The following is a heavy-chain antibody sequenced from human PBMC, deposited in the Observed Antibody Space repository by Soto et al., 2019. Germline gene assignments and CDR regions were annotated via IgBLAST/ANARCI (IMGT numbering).Heavy chain of an antibody. CDR1: GGTLNNYV. V-gene: IGHV1-69*01. CDR2: IIPVSGPA. D-gene: IGHD1-26*01. J-gene: IGHJ4*02. Sequence: QVRLVQSGAEVKKPGSSVKVSCKASGGTLNNYVLNWVRQAPGQGLEWMGAIIPVSGPADYAQRFPGRVTITADLSTATGYMELSSLTSDDTAVYYCAGGTWEPHWGQGTLVTVSS. CDR3: AGGTWEPH.